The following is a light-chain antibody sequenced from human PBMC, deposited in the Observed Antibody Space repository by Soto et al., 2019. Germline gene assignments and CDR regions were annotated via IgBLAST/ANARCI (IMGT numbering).Light chain of an antibody. CDR1: SSNIGSNY. CDR3: AAWDDSLSVRAV. Sequence: QSVLTQPPSASGTPGQRVTISCSGSSSNIGSNYVYWYQQLPGTAPKLLIYRNNQRPSGVPDRFSGSKSGTSASLAISGLRSEDEADYYCAAWDDSLSVRAVFGGGTKLTVL. J-gene: IGLJ2*01. V-gene: IGLV1-47*01. CDR2: RNN.